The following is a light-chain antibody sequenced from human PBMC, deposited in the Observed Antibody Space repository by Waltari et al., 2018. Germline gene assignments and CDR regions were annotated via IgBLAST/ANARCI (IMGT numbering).Light chain of an antibody. CDR1: SSDVGFYNY. V-gene: IGLV2-14*01. J-gene: IGLJ3*02. CDR3: NSYAGSSSWV. CDR2: DVS. Sequence: QSALTQPASVSGSPGQSITIPCTRTSSDVGFYNYVSWYQQHPGKAPKLMIYDVSERPSGVSNRFSGSKSGNTASLTISGLQAEDEADYYCNSYAGSSSWVFGGGTKLTVL.